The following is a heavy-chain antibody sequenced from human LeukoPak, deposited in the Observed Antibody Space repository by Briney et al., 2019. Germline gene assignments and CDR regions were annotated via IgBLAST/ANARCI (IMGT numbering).Heavy chain of an antibody. J-gene: IGHJ6*03. CDR1: GYTFTSYG. CDR2: MNPNSGNT. D-gene: IGHD3-10*01. V-gene: IGHV1-8*01. Sequence: ASVKVSCKASGYTFTSYGINWVRQATGQGLEWTGWMNPNSGNTGYAQKFQGRVTMTRNTSISTAYMELSSLRSEDTAVYYCAVIWFGELFPPGYYYMDVWGKGTTVTVSS. CDR3: AVIWFGELFPPGYYYMDV.